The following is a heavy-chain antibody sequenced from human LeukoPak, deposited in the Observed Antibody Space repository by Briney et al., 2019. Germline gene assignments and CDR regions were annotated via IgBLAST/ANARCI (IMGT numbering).Heavy chain of an antibody. CDR2: IRSTSSTI. J-gene: IGHJ5*02. CDR3: ARDLNARFDP. D-gene: IGHD2-8*01. V-gene: IGHV3-48*02. Sequence: GGSLRLSCAASGFTLSSYNMPWVRQAPGKGLEWVSYIRSTSSTIFYADSVKGRFTVSRDNAKNSLYLQMNRLRDEDTAVYYCARDLNARFDPWGQGTLVTVSS. CDR1: GFTLSSYN.